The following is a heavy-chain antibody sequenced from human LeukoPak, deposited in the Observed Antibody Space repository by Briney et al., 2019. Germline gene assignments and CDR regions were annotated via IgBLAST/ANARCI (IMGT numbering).Heavy chain of an antibody. CDR1: GFSFSTYA. CDR2: IWSDGSNQ. D-gene: IGHD1-26*01. J-gene: IGHJ4*02. CDR3: ASYSGDY. V-gene: IGHV3-33*01. Sequence: GMSLRLSCAASGFSFSTYAMHWVRQAPGKGLDWVAMIWSDGSNQYYADSVKGRFTISRENSKNTLYLQMNSLRAEDTAVYYCASYSGDYWGQGTLVTVSS.